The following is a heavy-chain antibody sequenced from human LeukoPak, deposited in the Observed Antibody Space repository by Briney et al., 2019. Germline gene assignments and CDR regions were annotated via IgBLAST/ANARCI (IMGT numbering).Heavy chain of an antibody. D-gene: IGHD3-9*01. Sequence: KPSETLSLTCSVCAGSFSGYYWSGIRQPPGRGLEWIGEINHSGSTNYNPSLKSRVTLSADTSKNQFALKLSSVTAADTAVYYCARGRERYYDWLLSTWGQGTLVTVSS. V-gene: IGHV4-34*01. CDR3: ARGRERYYDWLLST. CDR1: AGSFSGYY. CDR2: INHSGST. J-gene: IGHJ4*02.